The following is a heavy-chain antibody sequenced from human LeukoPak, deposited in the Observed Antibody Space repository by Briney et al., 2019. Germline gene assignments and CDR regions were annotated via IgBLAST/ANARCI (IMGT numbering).Heavy chain of an antibody. D-gene: IGHD4-17*01. CDR3: ARGDYGDYAGDY. CDR2: IYSGGST. J-gene: IGHJ4*02. V-gene: IGHV3-53*01. Sequence: GGSLRLSCAASGFTVSSNYMSWVRQAPGKGLEWVSVIYSGGSTYYADSVKGRFTISRDNSKNTLYLQMSSLRAEDTAVYYCARGDYGDYAGDYWGQGTLVTVSS. CDR1: GFTVSSNY.